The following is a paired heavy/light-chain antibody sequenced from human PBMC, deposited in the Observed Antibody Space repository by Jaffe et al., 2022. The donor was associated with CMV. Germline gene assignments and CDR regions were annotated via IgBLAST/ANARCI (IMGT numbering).Heavy chain of an antibody. Sequence: EVQLVESGGGLVQPGGSLRLSCAASGFTFSSYAMSWVRQAPGKGLEWVSAISGSGGSTYYADSVKGRFTISRDNSKNTLYLQMNSLRAEDTAVYYCAKRGGDYRPYYYYYYMDVWGKGTTVTVSS. V-gene: IGHV3-23*04. CDR3: AKRGGDYRPYYYYYYMDV. J-gene: IGHJ6*03. D-gene: IGHD4-17*01. CDR2: ISGSGGST. CDR1: GFTFSSYA.
Light chain of an antibody. Sequence: DIQMTQSPSTLSASVGDRVTITCRASQSISSWLAWYQQKPGKAPKLLIYKASSLESGVPSRFSGSGSGTEFTLTISSLQPDDFATYYCQQYNSYSDTFGQGTKLEIK. J-gene: IGKJ2*01. CDR3: QQYNSYSDT. V-gene: IGKV1-5*03. CDR2: KAS. CDR1: QSISSW.